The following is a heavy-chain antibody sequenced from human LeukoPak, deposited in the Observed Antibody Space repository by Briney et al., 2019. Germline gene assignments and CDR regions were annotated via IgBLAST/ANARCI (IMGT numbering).Heavy chain of an antibody. CDR3: ARIDLTIYGDGPFDY. CDR2: IYPGDSDT. Sequence: GESLKISCKGSGYSFTSYWIGWVRQMPGKGLEWMGIIYPGDSDTRYSPSFQGQVTISADKSISTAYLQWSSLKASDTAMYYCARIDLTIYGDGPFDYWGQGTLVTVSS. D-gene: IGHD3-3*01. CDR1: GYSFTSYW. J-gene: IGHJ4*02. V-gene: IGHV5-51*01.